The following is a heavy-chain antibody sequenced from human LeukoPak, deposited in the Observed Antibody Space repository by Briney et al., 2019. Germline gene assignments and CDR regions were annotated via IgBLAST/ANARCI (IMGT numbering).Heavy chain of an antibody. D-gene: IGHD6-13*01. Sequence: PGGSLRLSCAASGFTVSSNYMSWVRQAPGKGLEWVSVIYSGGSTYHADSVKGRFTISRDNSKNTLYLQMNSLRAEDTAVYYCARDSPWQQLNAFDIWGQGTMVTVSS. CDR2: IYSGGST. V-gene: IGHV3-53*01. J-gene: IGHJ3*02. CDR1: GFTVSSNY. CDR3: ARDSPWQQLNAFDI.